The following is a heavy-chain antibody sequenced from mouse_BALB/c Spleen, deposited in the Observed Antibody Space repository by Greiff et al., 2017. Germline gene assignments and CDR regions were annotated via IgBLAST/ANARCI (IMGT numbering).Heavy chain of an antibody. CDR2: ICPGNVNT. V-gene: IGHV1S56*01. D-gene: IGHD1-1*01. J-gene: IGHJ3*01. CDR1: GFTFRSYY. Sequence: VKLLESVPDLVKPGGSVRLSCAASGFTFRSYYISWVRQRPGQGLEWIGSICPGNVNTKYHENLKGRATLTADKAANTAYMQLSSLTSEDSAVYFCARSGFSGISLSCLAYWGQGTLVTVSA. CDR3: ARSGFSGISLSCLAY.